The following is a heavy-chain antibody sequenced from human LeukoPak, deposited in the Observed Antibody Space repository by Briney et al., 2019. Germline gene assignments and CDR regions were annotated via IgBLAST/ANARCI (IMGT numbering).Heavy chain of an antibody. J-gene: IGHJ4*02. CDR1: RFTFSSYG. Sequence: GGSLRLSCAASRFTFSSYGMHWVRQAPGKGLEWVAFIRYDGSNKYYADSVKGRFTISRDNSKNTLYLQMNSLRAEDTAVYYCVRLRRNSDTSGFYYYYDFWGQGTLVTVSS. D-gene: IGHD3-22*01. V-gene: IGHV3-30*02. CDR3: VRLRRNSDTSGFYYYYDF. CDR2: IRYDGSNK.